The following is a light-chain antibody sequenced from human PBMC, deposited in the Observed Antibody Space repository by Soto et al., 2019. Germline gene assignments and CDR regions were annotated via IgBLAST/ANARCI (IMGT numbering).Light chain of an antibody. J-gene: IGLJ3*02. Sequence: QSALTQPASVSGSPGQSITISCTGTSGDVGGYNSVSWYQQHPGKAPKLMIYDVSNRPSGVSNRFSGSKSGNTASLTISGLQAEDDADYYCSSYTSSSTLVFGGGTKLTVL. CDR3: SSYTSSSTLV. CDR1: SGDVGGYNS. CDR2: DVS. V-gene: IGLV2-14*01.